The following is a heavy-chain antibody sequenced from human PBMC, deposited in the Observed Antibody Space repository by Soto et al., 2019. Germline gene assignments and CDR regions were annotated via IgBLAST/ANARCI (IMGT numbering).Heavy chain of an antibody. D-gene: IGHD1-26*01. V-gene: IGHV3-23*01. J-gene: IGHJ5*02. CDR3: AKNQGVELVPLATVDWFDP. CDR2: ISGSGFKK. CDR1: GFILENFG. Sequence: GGPLTLSCAASGFILENFGTSWPRQAPGKGLEWISSISGSGFKKYYADTVKGRFTISRYNSKSTVYLELNNLSSEDTAVYHCAKNQGVELVPLATVDWFDPWGQGSVVTVSS.